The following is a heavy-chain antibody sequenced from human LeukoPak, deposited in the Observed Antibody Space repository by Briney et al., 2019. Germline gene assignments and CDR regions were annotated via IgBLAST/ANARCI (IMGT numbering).Heavy chain of an antibody. CDR3: ARSAGRPRNWFDP. CDR2: INHSGST. Sequence: SETLSLTCAVYGGSFSGYYWSWIRQPPGKGLEWIGEINHSGSTNYNPSLKSRVTISVDTSKNQFSLKLSSVTAADTAVYYCARSAGRPRNWFDPWGQGTLVTVSS. D-gene: IGHD1-26*01. V-gene: IGHV4-34*01. CDR1: GGSFSGYY. J-gene: IGHJ5*02.